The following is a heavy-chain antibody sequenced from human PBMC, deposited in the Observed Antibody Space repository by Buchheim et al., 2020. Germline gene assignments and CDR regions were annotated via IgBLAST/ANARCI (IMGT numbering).Heavy chain of an antibody. D-gene: IGHD4-23*01. Sequence: QVQLVESGGGVVQPGRSLRLSCAASGFTFSSYGMHWVRQAPGKGLEWVAVIWYDGSNKYYADSVKGRFTISRDNSKNTLYLQMNSLRAEDTAVYYCARVVYPTTVVTPLGYWGQGTL. J-gene: IGHJ4*02. CDR2: IWYDGSNK. V-gene: IGHV3-33*01. CDR3: ARVVYPTTVVTPLGY. CDR1: GFTFSSYG.